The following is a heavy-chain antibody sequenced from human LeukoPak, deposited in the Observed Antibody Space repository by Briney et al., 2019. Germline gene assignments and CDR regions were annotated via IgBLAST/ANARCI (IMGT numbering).Heavy chain of an antibody. D-gene: IGHD6-13*01. CDR2: ISAYNGNT. Sequence: ASVKVSRRASGYTFTSYGISWVRQAPGQGLEWMGWISAYNGNTNYAQKLQGRVTMTTDTSTSTAYMELRSLRSDDTAVYYCARAISSWYYFDYWGQGTLVTVSS. CDR1: GYTFTSYG. V-gene: IGHV1-18*01. CDR3: ARAISSWYYFDY. J-gene: IGHJ4*02.